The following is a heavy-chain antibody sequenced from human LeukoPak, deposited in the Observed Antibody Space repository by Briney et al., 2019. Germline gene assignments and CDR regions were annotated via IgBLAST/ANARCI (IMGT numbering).Heavy chain of an antibody. D-gene: IGHD2-2*01. J-gene: IGHJ4*02. CDR2: ISGSGGST. Sequence: GGSLRLSCTASGFTFSDYAMSWIRQAPGKGLEWVSAISGSGGSTYYADSVKGRFTISRDNSKNTLYLQMNSLRAEDTAVYYCAKDFIGQLPYFDYWGQGTLVTVSS. V-gene: IGHV3-23*01. CDR3: AKDFIGQLPYFDY. CDR1: GFTFSDYA.